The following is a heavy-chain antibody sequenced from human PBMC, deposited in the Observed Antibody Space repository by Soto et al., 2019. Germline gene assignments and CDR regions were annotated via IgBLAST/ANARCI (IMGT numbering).Heavy chain of an antibody. CDR3: ERELGLPGY. CDR2: IDSNGGTK. CDR1: GFTFSDYS. D-gene: IGHD2-21*01. Sequence: EVHLVESGGGLGQPGESLRLSCVASGFTFSDYSMNWVRQAPGKGLEWVSFIDSNGGTKYYADSVKGRFTISRDNVKNALYLQMDSLRAEDTAIYYCERELGLPGYWGQGTLVTVFS. J-gene: IGHJ4*02. V-gene: IGHV3-48*01.